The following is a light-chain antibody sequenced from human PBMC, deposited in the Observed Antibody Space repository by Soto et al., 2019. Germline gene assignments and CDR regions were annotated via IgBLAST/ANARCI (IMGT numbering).Light chain of an antibody. CDR3: QQYAGSPRT. CDR2: GAS. CDR1: PAITTRQ. J-gene: IGKJ1*01. Sequence: IGLTQFPGTLSFSPGERTTPFCRASPAITTRQLAWYQQKPGQAPRVLIFGASNRATGIPDRFSGSGSGTDFTLTISRLEPEDFAIYYCQQYAGSPRTFGQGTTVEVK. V-gene: IGKV3-20*01.